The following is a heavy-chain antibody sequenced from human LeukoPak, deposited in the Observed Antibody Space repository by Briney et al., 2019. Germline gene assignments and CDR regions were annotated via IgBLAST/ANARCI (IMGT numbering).Heavy chain of an antibody. V-gene: IGHV1-18*01. CDR3: ARVDNGNDAFDI. Sequence: GASVKVSCKASGYTFTSQGISWVRQAPGQGLEWMGWISADNGNTNYAQKLQGRVTMTTDTSTSTAYMELRSLRSDDTAVYYCARVDNGNDAFDIWGQGTMVTVSS. CDR2: ISADNGNT. J-gene: IGHJ3*02. CDR1: GYTFTSQG. D-gene: IGHD1-1*01.